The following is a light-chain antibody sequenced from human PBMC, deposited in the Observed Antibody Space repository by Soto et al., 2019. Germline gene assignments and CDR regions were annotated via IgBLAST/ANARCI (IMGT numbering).Light chain of an antibody. CDR1: QSVSSY. CDR2: DAS. CDR3: TQRNNCPRAIT. J-gene: IGKJ5*01. V-gene: IGKV3-11*01. Sequence: EIVLTQSPGTLSLSPGERATLSCRASQSVSSYLAWYQQKPGQAPRLLIYDASNRATGIPARFSGSESGTDFTLTISHIDPEDLAAYYCTQRNNCPRAITVGHGTRP.